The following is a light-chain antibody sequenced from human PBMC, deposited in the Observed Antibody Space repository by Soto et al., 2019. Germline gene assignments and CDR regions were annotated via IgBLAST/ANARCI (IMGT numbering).Light chain of an antibody. CDR1: QGIRND. CDR3: QQTNSFTLT. V-gene: IGKV1-6*01. Sequence: AIEMTQSPSSLSASVGDRVTITCRASQGIRNDLGWYQQKTGKAPKLLIYAASSLQSGVPSRLSGSGYGTDLTITISSMQPEDFETYYCQQTNSFTLTFGAGTQVDIK. CDR2: AAS. J-gene: IGKJ4*01.